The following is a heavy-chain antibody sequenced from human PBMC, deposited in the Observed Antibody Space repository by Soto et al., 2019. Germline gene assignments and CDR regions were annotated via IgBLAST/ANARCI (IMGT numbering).Heavy chain of an antibody. CDR3: ARDAPYYYDSSGYRY. CDR2: ISYDGSNK. D-gene: IGHD3-22*01. J-gene: IGHJ4*02. CDR1: GFTFSSYA. V-gene: IGHV3-30-3*01. Sequence: GGSLRLSCAASGFTFSSYAMHWVRQAPGKGMEWVAVISYDGSNKYYADSVKGRFTISRDNSKNTLYLQMNSLRAEDTAVYYCARDAPYYYDSSGYRYWGQGTLVTVSS.